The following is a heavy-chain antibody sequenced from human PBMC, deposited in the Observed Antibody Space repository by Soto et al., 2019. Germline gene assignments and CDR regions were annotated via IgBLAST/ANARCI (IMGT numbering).Heavy chain of an antibody. CDR3: AKLGYCSGGSCAADY. D-gene: IGHD2-15*01. J-gene: IGHJ4*02. CDR2: ISYDGSNK. CDR1: GFTFSSYG. V-gene: IGHV3-30*18. Sequence: GGSLRLSCAASGFTFSSYGMHWVRQAPGKGLEWVAVISYDGSNKYYADSVKGRFTISRDNSKNTLYLQMNSLRAEDKAVYYCAKLGYCSGGSCAADYWGQGTLVTVSS.